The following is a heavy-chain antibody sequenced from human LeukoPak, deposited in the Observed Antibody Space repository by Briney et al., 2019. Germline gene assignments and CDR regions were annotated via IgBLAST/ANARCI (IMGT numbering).Heavy chain of an antibody. CDR2: IYYSGST. Sequence: SETLSLTCTVSGGSISSSSYYWGWIRQPPGKGLEWIGSIYYSGSTYYNPSLKSRVTISVDTSKNQFSLKLSSVTAADTAVYYCAGGYSSGWYAAFDIWGQGTMVTVSS. D-gene: IGHD6-19*01. CDR1: GGSISSSSYY. CDR3: AGGYSSGWYAAFDI. J-gene: IGHJ3*02. V-gene: IGHV4-39*07.